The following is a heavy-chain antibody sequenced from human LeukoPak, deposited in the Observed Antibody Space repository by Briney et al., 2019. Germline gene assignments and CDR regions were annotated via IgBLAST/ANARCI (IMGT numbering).Heavy chain of an antibody. CDR1: GFTFSSYA. Sequence: PGGSLRLSCATSGFTFSSYAMSWVRQAPGKGLEWVSAISGSGGSTYYADSVKGRFTISRDNSKNTLYLQMNSLRAEDTAVYYCAKDRLGVSSLPDYWGQGTLVTVSS. V-gene: IGHV3-23*01. D-gene: IGHD2-8*01. CDR2: ISGSGGST. CDR3: AKDRLGVSSLPDY. J-gene: IGHJ4*02.